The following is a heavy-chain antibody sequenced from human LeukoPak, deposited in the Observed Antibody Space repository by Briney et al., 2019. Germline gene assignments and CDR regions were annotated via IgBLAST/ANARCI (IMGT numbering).Heavy chain of an antibody. D-gene: IGHD5-12*01. CDR1: GYTFTSYG. V-gene: IGHV1-18*01. J-gene: IGHJ4*02. CDR3: ARVKEAYDSGAY. Sequence: GASVKVSCKASGYTFTSYGISWVRQAPGQGLEWMGWISAYNGNTNYAQKLQGRVTMTTDTSTSTGYMDLRSLRSDDTAVYYCARVKEAYDSGAYWGQGTLVTVSS. CDR2: ISAYNGNT.